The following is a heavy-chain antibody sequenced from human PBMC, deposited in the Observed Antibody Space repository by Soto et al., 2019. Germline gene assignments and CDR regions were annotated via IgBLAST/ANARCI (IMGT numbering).Heavy chain of an antibody. Sequence: GASVKVSCKASGGTFSSYAISWVRQAPGQGLEWMGGIIPIFGTANYAQKFQGRVTITADKSTSTAYMELSSLRSEDTAVYYCARDYGDYAYYYYYGMDVWGQGTTVTVS. V-gene: IGHV1-69*06. D-gene: IGHD4-17*01. CDR3: ARDYGDYAYYYYYGMDV. CDR2: IIPIFGTA. CDR1: GGTFSSYA. J-gene: IGHJ6*02.